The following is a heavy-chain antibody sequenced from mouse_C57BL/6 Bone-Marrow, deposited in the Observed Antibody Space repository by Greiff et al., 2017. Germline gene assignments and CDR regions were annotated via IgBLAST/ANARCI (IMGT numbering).Heavy chain of an antibody. CDR2: INPGSGGT. CDR1: GYAFTNYL. CDR3: ARAALTVFDY. Sequence: VQVVESGAELVRPGTSVKVSCKASGYAFTNYLIEWVKQRPGQGLEWIGVINPGSGGTNYNEKFKGKATLTADNSSSTAYMQLSSLTSEDSAVYFCARAALTVFDYWGQGTTLTVSS. J-gene: IGHJ2*01. V-gene: IGHV1-54*01. D-gene: IGHD4-1*01.